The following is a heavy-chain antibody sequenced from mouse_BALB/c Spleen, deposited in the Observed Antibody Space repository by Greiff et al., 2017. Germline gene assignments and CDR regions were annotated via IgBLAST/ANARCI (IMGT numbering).Heavy chain of an antibody. V-gene: IGHV1-7*01. CDR3: ARPGPYGSSRWFAY. D-gene: IGHD1-1*01. CDR2: INPSTGYT. CDR1: GYTFTSYW. J-gene: IGHJ3*01. Sequence: QVQLQQSGAELAKPGGSVKMSCTASGYTFTSYWMHWVQQRPGQGLEWIGYINPSTGYTEYNQKFKDKATLTADKSSSTAYMQLSSLTSEDSAVYYCARPGPYGSSRWFAYWGQGTLVTVSA.